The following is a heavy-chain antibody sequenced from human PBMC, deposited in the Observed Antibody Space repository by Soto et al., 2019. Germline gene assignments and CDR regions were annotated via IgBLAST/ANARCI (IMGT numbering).Heavy chain of an antibody. CDR1: GFTFSSYS. J-gene: IGHJ6*02. CDR2: ISSSSSYI. D-gene: IGHD2-8*02. V-gene: IGHV3-21*01. CDR3: AFTEPPPSDICIDA. Sequence: GGSLRLSCAASGFTFSSYSMNWVRQAPGKGLEWVSSISSSSSYIYYADSVKGRFTISRDNAKNSLYLQMNSLRAEDTAVYYFAFTEPPPSDICIDALGQGLTVSVS.